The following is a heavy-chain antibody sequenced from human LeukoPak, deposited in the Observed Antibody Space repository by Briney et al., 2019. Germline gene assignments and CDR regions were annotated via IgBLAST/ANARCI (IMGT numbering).Heavy chain of an antibody. CDR2: IYYSGST. J-gene: IGHJ6*03. CDR3: ARCSSHYYMDV. V-gene: IGHV4-39*01. Sequence: SETLSLACTVSGGSISSSSYYWGWIRQPPGKGLEWIGSIYYSGSTYYNPSLKSRVTISVDTSKNQFSLKLSSVTAADTAVYYCARCSSHYYMDVWGKGTTVTVSS. D-gene: IGHD6-13*01. CDR1: GGSISSSSYY.